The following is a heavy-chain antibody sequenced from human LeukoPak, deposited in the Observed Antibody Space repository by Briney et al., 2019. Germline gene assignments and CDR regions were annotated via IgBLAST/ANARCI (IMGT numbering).Heavy chain of an antibody. Sequence: PSETLSLTCTVSGGSISSSSYYWGWIRQPPGKGLEWIGSIYYSGSTYYNPSLKSRVTISVDTSKNQFSLKLSSVTAADTAVYYCARGPLPADAFDIWGQGTMVTVSS. CDR2: IYYSGST. J-gene: IGHJ3*02. CDR1: GGSISSSSYY. V-gene: IGHV4-39*07. CDR3: ARGPLPADAFDI.